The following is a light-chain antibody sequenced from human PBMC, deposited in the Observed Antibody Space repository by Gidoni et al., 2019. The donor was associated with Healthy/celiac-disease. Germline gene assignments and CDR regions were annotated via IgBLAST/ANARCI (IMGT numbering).Light chain of an antibody. V-gene: IGKV1-39*01. Sequence: DVQLTQSPSSLSATVGDRVTITCRASQSLDRFLNWYQQIPGKAPKLLIYAASTLQSGVPSRFSGSGSGTQFTLTINSLHPEDSATYFCQQSQGTPWTFGQGTKVEIK. CDR1: QSLDRF. J-gene: IGKJ1*01. CDR3: QQSQGTPWT. CDR2: AAS.